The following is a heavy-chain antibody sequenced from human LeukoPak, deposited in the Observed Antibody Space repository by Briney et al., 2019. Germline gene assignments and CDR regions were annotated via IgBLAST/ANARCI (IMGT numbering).Heavy chain of an antibody. V-gene: IGHV3-66*01. CDR3: ARDKVGTGATHLDY. Sequence: GGSLRLSCAASGFTVSTTYMSWVRQAPGKGLEWVSIIYTGGSTYYAHSVKGRFTISRDNSKNTVYLQMNSLRAEDTAVYYCARDKVGTGATHLDYWGQGALVTVSS. J-gene: IGHJ4*02. CDR2: IYTGGST. D-gene: IGHD1-26*01. CDR1: GFTVSTTY.